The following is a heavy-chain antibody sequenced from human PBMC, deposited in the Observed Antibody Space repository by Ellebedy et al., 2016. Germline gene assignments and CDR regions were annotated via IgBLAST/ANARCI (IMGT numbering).Heavy chain of an antibody. V-gene: IGHV3-23*01. D-gene: IGHD3-9*01. J-gene: IGHJ6*02. CDR2: ISGSGSST. CDR3: AKDPRGVLNYYYGVDV. Sequence: GGSLRLSCAASGFTFSSYAISWVRQAPGQGLEWVSSISGSGSSTYYADSVKGRFTISRDNSKNTLYLQMNSLRAEDTAVYYCAKDPRGVLNYYYGVDVWGQGTTVTVSS. CDR1: GFTFSSYA.